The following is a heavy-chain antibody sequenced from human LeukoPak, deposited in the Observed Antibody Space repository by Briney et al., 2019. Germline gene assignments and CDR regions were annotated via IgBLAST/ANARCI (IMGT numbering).Heavy chain of an antibody. CDR1: GFTFSSSA. Sequence: GGSLRLSCAASGFTFSSSAMSWVRQAPGKGLEWVAVIWYDGSNKYYADSVKGRFTISRDNSKNTLYLQMNSLRAEDTAVYYCASSGYSSGWYSSGRSRHFDYWGQGTLVTVSS. D-gene: IGHD6-19*01. CDR2: IWYDGSNK. J-gene: IGHJ4*02. CDR3: ASSGYSSGWYSSGRSRHFDY. V-gene: IGHV3-33*08.